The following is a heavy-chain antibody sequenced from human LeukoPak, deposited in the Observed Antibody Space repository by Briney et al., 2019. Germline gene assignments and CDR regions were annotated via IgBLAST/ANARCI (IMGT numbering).Heavy chain of an antibody. Sequence: GGSLTLSCAASGFLLSNHAMRWVRPAPGKGRLCIAYTSGSGRTIEYEHYVTGRFTISRDNSKNTLPLQMNSVRVEDTSIYYCTKSVMVKRYIDYWGQGTVVTVSS. D-gene: IGHD5-18*01. CDR1: GFLLSNHA. CDR3: TKSVMVKRYIDY. V-gene: IGHV3-23*01. CDR2: TSGSGRTI. J-gene: IGHJ4*02.